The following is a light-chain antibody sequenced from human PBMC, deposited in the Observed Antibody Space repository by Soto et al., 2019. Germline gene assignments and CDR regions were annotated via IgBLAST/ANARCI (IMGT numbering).Light chain of an antibody. CDR3: QAWDSSTVV. V-gene: IGLV3-1*01. J-gene: IGLJ2*01. Sequence: SYELTQPPSVSVSPGQTASITCSGHKLGNKYACWYQQKPGQSPVLVIYQDTKRPSGIPERFSGSNSGNTATLTISGTQAMDEADYYCQAWDSSTVVFGGGTK. CDR2: QDT. CDR1: KLGNKY.